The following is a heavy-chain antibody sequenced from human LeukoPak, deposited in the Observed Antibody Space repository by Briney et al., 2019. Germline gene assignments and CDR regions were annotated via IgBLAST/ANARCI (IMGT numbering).Heavy chain of an antibody. CDR1: GDSISSYY. D-gene: IGHD1-26*01. CDR3: ARGSSRFNP. Sequence: SETLSLTCTVSGDSISSYYWSWIRQPPGKGLEWIGYIYYSGSTNYNPSLKSRVTISVDMSKNQFSLKLSSVTAADTAVYYCARGSSRFNPWGQGTLVTVSS. V-gene: IGHV4-59*01. CDR2: IYYSGST. J-gene: IGHJ5*02.